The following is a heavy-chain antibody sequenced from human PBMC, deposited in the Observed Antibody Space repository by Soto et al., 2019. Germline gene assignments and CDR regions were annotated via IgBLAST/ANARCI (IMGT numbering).Heavy chain of an antibody. Sequence: EVQLVESGGGLVKPGGSLRLSCAASGFTFSNAWMSWVRQAPGKGLEWVGRIKSKTDGGTTDYAAPVKGRFTISRDDSKNTLYLQMNSLKTEDTAVYYCTKDSYDFWSGYVWGFDYWGQGTLVTVSS. D-gene: IGHD3-3*01. V-gene: IGHV3-15*01. CDR3: TKDSYDFWSGYVWGFDY. CDR1: GFTFSNAW. CDR2: IKSKTDGGTT. J-gene: IGHJ4*02.